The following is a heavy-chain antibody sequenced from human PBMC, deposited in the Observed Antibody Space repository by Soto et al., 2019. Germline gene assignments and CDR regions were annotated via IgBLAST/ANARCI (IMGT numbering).Heavy chain of an antibody. V-gene: IGHV3-23*01. D-gene: IGHD6-13*01. Sequence: GGPLRLSCAASGFTFRSYAMSWVRQDPGKGLEWVSAISGSGGSTYYADSVKGRFTISRDNSKNTLYLQMNSLRTEDTAVYYSAKRGYSSSWYVLNYWGQGILVTVSS. CDR3: AKRGYSSSWYVLNY. CDR2: ISGSGGST. J-gene: IGHJ4*02. CDR1: GFTFRSYA.